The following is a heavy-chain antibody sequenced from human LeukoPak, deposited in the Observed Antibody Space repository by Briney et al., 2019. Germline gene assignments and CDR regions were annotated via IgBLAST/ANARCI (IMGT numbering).Heavy chain of an antibody. CDR2: ISSSSTI. V-gene: IGHV3-48*01. J-gene: IGHJ4*02. CDR3: ARHYTIVLLWFGGFDY. Sequence: GGSLRLSCAASGFTFSSYSTNWVRQAPGKGLEWVSYISSSSTIYYADSVKGRFTISRDNAKNSLFLQMNSLRAEDTAVYYCARHYTIVLLWFGGFDYWGQGTLVTVSS. CDR1: GFTFSSYS. D-gene: IGHD3-10*01.